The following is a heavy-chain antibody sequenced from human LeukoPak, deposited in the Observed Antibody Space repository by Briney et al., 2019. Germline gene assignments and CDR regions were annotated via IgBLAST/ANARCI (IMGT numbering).Heavy chain of an antibody. CDR2: ISYDGSNK. J-gene: IGHJ5*02. D-gene: IGHD3-3*01. CDR1: GFTLSSYG. Sequence: PGRSLRLSCAASGFTLSSYGMHWVRQAPGKGLEWVAVISYDGSNKYYADSVKGRFTISRDNSKNTLYLQMNSLRAEDTAVYYCAKLPAEEYYDFWSGYQGWFDPWGQGTLVTVSS. CDR3: AKLPAEEYYDFWSGYQGWFDP. V-gene: IGHV3-30*18.